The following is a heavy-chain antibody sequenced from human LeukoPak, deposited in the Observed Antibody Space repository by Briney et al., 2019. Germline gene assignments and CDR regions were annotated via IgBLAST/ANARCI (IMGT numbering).Heavy chain of an antibody. V-gene: IGHV4-39*02. CDR1: GDSIDTRDYY. J-gene: IGHJ4*02. CDR2: IYYSGST. Sequence: SETLSLTCTVFGDSIDTRDYYWGWIRQPPGKGLEWIGSIYYSGSTYYNLSLKSRVTISLDTSKNLFSLKLNSVTAADTAVYYCWRIRRVTIFGIVPFWGQGAQVTVSS. D-gene: IGHD3-3*01. CDR3: WRIRRVTIFGIVPF.